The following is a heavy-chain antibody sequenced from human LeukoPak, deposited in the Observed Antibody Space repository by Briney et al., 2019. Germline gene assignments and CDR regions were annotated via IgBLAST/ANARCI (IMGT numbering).Heavy chain of an antibody. CDR3: VRSSRGNYXXXFFDS. CDR1: GFTVSSHY. V-gene: IGHV3-66*01. Sequence: GGSLRLSCAASGFTVSSHYMNWVRQAPGQGLEWVSVIYSSGTKDNADSLKGRFSISRDDSKNTVYLDMSSLRAEDTAIYYCVRSSRGNYXXXFFDSWGQGALVTVS. D-gene: IGHD5-24*01. CDR2: IYSSGTK. J-gene: IGHJ4*02.